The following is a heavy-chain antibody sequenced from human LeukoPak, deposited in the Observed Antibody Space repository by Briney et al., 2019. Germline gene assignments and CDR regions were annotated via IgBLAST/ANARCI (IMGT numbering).Heavy chain of an antibody. V-gene: IGHV3-7*01. D-gene: IGHD3-10*01. CDR2: IKQDGSEK. CDR3: ARPLMYYYGSGFDY. J-gene: IGHJ4*02. CDR1: GFTFTTYW. Sequence: GGSLRLSCAASGFTFTTYWMGWVRPAPGKGLEWVANIKQDGSEKYYVDSVKGRFTISRDNAKNSLYLQMNSLRAEDTAMYYCARPLMYYYGSGFDYWGQGTLVTVSS.